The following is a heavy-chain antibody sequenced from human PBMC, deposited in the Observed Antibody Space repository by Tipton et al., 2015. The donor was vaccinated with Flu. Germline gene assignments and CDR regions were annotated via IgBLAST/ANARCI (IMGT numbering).Heavy chain of an antibody. D-gene: IGHD3-16*01. CDR3: AKDMNKVGGYYFDY. Sequence: CAASGFTFSSYAMSWVRQAPGKGLEWVSAISGSGGSTYYADSVKGRFTISRDNSKNTLYLQMNSLRAEDTAVYYCAKDMNKVGGYYFDYWGQGTLVPVSS. J-gene: IGHJ4*02. CDR2: ISGSGGST. V-gene: IGHV3-23*01. CDR1: GFTFSSYA.